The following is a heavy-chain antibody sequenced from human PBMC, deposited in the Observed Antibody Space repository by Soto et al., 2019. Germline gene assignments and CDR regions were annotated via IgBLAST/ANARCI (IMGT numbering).Heavy chain of an antibody. J-gene: IGHJ5*02. Sequence: PSETLSLTCAVYGGSFSGYYWSWIRQPPGKGLEWIGEINHSGSTNYNPSLKSRVTISVDTSKNQFSLKLSSVTAADTAVYYCARYYYGSGSYYNFDPWGQGTLVTVSS. CDR3: ARYYYGSGSYYNFDP. CDR2: INHSGST. CDR1: GGSFSGYY. V-gene: IGHV4-34*01. D-gene: IGHD3-10*01.